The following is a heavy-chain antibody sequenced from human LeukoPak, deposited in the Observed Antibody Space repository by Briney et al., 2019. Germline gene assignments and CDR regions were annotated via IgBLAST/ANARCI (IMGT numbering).Heavy chain of an antibody. CDR3: AKDRYSSSWYDY. V-gene: IGHV3-23*01. CDR1: GFTFSSYA. Sequence: GGSLRLSCAASGFTFSSYAMSWVRQAPGKGLEWVSAISGSGGSAYYADSVKGRFTISRDNSKNTLYLQMNSLRAEDTAVYYCAKDRYSSSWYDYWGQGTLVTVSS. CDR2: ISGSGGSA. D-gene: IGHD6-13*01. J-gene: IGHJ4*02.